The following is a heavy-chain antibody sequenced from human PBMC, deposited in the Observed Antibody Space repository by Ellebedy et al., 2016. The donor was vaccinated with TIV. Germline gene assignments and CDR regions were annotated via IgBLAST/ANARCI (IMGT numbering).Heavy chain of an antibody. CDR2: ISGNGGST. CDR1: GFTISNYA. CDR3: AKVVKGSLDP. D-gene: IGHD2-15*01. J-gene: IGHJ5*02. Sequence: GGSLRLXCAASGFTISNYAMSWVRQAPGKGLEWVSVISGNGGSTDYADSVKGRFTISRDNSKNTLDLQMNSLRAEDTAVYYCAKVVKGSLDPWGQGTLVTVSS. V-gene: IGHV3-23*01.